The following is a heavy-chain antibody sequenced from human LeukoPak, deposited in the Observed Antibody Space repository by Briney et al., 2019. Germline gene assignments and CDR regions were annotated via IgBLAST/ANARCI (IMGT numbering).Heavy chain of an antibody. CDR2: IHSSSGSI. CDR1: GFTFSSYW. V-gene: IGHV3-21*01. CDR3: ARDLAWDAFDI. J-gene: IGHJ3*02. Sequence: PGGSLRLSCAASGFTFSSYWMNWVRQAPGKGLEWVSSIHSSSGSIYYADSLKGRFTISRGNAKNSLYLQMNSLRAEDTAVYYCARDLAWDAFDIWGQGTMVTVSS.